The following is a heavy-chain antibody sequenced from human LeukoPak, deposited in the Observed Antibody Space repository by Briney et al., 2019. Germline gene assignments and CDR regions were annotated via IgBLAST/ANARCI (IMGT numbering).Heavy chain of an antibody. CDR1: GGSISNYY. D-gene: IGHD2-15*01. CDR2: IYYSGST. V-gene: IGHV4-59*08. Sequence: PSETLSLTCTVSGGSISNYYWSWIRQPPGKGLEWIGYIYYSGSTNYNPSLKSRVTISVDTSKNQFSLKLSSVTAADTAVYYCARLDYCSGGSCYGNNWFDPWGQGTLVTVSS. CDR3: ARLDYCSGGSCYGNNWFDP. J-gene: IGHJ5*02.